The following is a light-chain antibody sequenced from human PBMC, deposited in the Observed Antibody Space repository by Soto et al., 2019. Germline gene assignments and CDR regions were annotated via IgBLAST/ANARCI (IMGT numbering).Light chain of an antibody. V-gene: IGKV3-11*01. J-gene: IGKJ1*01. CDR1: QSVSSY. Sequence: EIVLTQSPATLSLSPGERATLSCRASQSVSSYLAWYQHKPGQAPRLLIYDASNRATGIPARFSGSGSGTDFTLTISSLEPEDFAVYYCQQRSKWWTFGQGTQVEIK. CDR3: QQRSKWWT. CDR2: DAS.